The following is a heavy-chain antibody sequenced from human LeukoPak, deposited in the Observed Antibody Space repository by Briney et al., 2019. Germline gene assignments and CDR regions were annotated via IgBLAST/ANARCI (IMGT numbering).Heavy chain of an antibody. V-gene: IGHV3-48*03. CDR3: ARGSKIRYYYDSSGYYLGY. Sequence: GGSLRLSCAASGFTFSSYETNWVRQAPGKGLEWVSYISSSGSTIYYADSVKGRFTISRDNAKNSLYLQMNSLRAEDTAVYYCARGSKIRYYYDSSGYYLGYWGQGTLVTVSS. J-gene: IGHJ4*02. CDR1: GFTFSSYE. D-gene: IGHD3-22*01. CDR2: ISSSGSTI.